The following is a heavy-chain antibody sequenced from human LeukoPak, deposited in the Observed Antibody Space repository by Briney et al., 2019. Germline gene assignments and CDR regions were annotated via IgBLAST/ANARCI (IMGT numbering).Heavy chain of an antibody. D-gene: IGHD3-22*01. CDR2: VNPNSGGT. V-gene: IGHV1-2*02. CDR3: ASNLGSSGFSPFDY. CDR1: GYTFTGHY. Sequence: ASVNVSCKTSGYTFTGHYIHWVRPAPGEGLEWMGWVNPNSGGTDYAQKFRGRVIMTSDTSINTAYMELRSLRYEDTALYYCASNLGSSGFSPFDYWGQGTLVTVSS. J-gene: IGHJ4*02.